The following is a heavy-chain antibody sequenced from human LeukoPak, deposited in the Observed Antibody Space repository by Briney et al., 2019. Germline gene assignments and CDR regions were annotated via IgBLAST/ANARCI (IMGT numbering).Heavy chain of an antibody. Sequence: PSETLSLTCTVSGGSISSSSYYWGWIRQPPGKGLEWIGSIYYSGSTYHNPSLKSRVTISVDTSKNQFSLKLSSVTAADTAVYYCARVAQSGWGSYDAFDIWGQGTMVTVSS. CDR1: GGSISSSSYY. CDR2: IYYSGST. J-gene: IGHJ3*02. CDR3: ARVAQSGWGSYDAFDI. D-gene: IGHD6-19*01. V-gene: IGHV4-39*07.